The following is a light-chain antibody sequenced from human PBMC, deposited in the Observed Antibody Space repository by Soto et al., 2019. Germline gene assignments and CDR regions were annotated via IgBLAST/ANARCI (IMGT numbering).Light chain of an antibody. Sequence: ELVLTQSPGTLSLSPGHRATLSCRASQTFVSTYLAWYQQKPGQAPRLLIYDASNRATGIPDRFSGSGSGPDFTLTISRLEAEDFAVYYCHYCGGSPTFGGGTKVEV. J-gene: IGKJ4*01. CDR3: HYCGGSPT. CDR1: QTFVSTY. V-gene: IGKV3-20*01. CDR2: DAS.